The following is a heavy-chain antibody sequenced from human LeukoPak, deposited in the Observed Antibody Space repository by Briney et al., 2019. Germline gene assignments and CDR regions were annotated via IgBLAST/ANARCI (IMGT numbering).Heavy chain of an antibody. CDR3: AKMTAGGDCCWFDP. CDR2: ISGSGGST. D-gene: IGHD2-21*02. Sequence: GGSLRLSCAASGFTFSSYAMSWVRQAPGKGLEWVSAISGSGGSTYYADSVKGQFTISRDNSKNTLYLQMNSLRAEDTAVYYCAKMTAGGDCCWFDPWGQGTLVTVSS. J-gene: IGHJ5*02. V-gene: IGHV3-23*01. CDR1: GFTFSSYA.